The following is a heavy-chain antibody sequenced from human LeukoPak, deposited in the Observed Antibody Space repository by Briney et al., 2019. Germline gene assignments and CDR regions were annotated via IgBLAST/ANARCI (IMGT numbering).Heavy chain of an antibody. Sequence: SETLSLTCAVYGGSFSGYYWSWIRQPPGKGLEWIAEINHSGSTNYNPSLKSRVTISVDTSKNQFSLKLSSVTAADTAVYYCARGRLKTGIYYYYYYMDVWGKGTTVTVSS. CDR2: INHSGST. CDR3: ARGRLKTGIYYYYYYMDV. V-gene: IGHV4-34*01. J-gene: IGHJ6*03. CDR1: GGSFSGYY. D-gene: IGHD3-16*01.